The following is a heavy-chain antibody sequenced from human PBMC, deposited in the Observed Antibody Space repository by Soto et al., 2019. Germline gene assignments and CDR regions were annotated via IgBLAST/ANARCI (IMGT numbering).Heavy chain of an antibody. D-gene: IGHD1-26*01. CDR2: ISGSSSTI. CDR3: ARTGSYLGYYHYAMDV. CDR1: GFTFSSYS. J-gene: IGHJ6*02. Sequence: EVQLVESGGGLVQPGGSLRLSCAASGFTFSSYSMNWVRQAPGKGLEWVSYISGSSSTIYYADSVKGRFTISRDNAKNSLYLQMNSLRDEDTAVYYCARTGSYLGYYHYAMDVWGQGTTVTVSS. V-gene: IGHV3-48*02.